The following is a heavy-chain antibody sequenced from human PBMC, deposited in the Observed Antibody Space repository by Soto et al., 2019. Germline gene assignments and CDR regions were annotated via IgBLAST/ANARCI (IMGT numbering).Heavy chain of an antibody. J-gene: IGHJ5*02. V-gene: IGHV3-7*03. CDR3: AKDKESYGSGVPKNWFDP. CDR2: IKQNRSEK. CDR1: GFTFSSYG. D-gene: IGHD3-10*01. Sequence: GGSLRLSCAASGFTFSSYGMRWVRQAPGKGLEWVANIKQNRSEKYYVDSVKGRFTISRDNAKNSLYLQMNSLRAEDTALYYCAKDKESYGSGVPKNWFDPWGQGTLVTVSS.